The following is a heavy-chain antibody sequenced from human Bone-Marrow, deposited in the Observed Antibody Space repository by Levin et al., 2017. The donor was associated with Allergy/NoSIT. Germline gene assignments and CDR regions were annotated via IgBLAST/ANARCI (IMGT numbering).Heavy chain of an antibody. CDR2: IWNDGNNK. CDR3: ARDPSSIAAAGRADY. J-gene: IGHJ4*02. V-gene: IGHV3-33*07. D-gene: IGHD6-13*01. Sequence: GESLKISCAASGFTFSSFGMYWLRQAPGKGLEWVAVIWNDGNNKYYGDSVKGRFTISRDNSKNTLYLQMNSLRAEDTAVYYCARDPSSIAAAGRADYWGQGTLVTVSS. CDR1: GFTFSSFG.